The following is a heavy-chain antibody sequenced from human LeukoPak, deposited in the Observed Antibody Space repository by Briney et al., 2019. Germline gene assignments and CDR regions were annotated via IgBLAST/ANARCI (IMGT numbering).Heavy chain of an antibody. V-gene: IGHV3-74*03. D-gene: IGHD3-10*01. Sequence: GGPLTLSCVASGFTLSGHWMHWVRQVPGKGLMGVSRISSDGSITTYADSVKGRFTIPRDIARNTLYLQMNSLTADDTALYYCARSGYYNGYDYWGQGTLVTVSS. CDR3: ARSGYYNGYDY. J-gene: IGHJ4*02. CDR1: GFTLSGHW. CDR2: ISSDGSIT.